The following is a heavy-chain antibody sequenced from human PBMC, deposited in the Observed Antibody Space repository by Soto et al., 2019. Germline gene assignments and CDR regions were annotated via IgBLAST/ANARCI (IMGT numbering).Heavy chain of an antibody. D-gene: IGHD1-26*01. CDR1: RFTFSDYA. Sequence: DVQLLESGGGLVQPGGSLTLSCAASRFTFSDYAMSWVRQAPGKGLEWVSGIGGGGADTYYAGSVKGRFTISRDNSKNTLYLQMNSLRDEDTAVYYCAKDAVPYNGKWDWFDPWGQGTLVTVSS. V-gene: IGHV3-23*01. CDR3: AKDAVPYNGKWDWFDP. J-gene: IGHJ5*02. CDR2: IGGGGADT.